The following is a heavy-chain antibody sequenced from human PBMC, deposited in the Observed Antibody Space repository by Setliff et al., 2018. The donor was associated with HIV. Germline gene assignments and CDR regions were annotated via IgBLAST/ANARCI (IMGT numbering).Heavy chain of an antibody. CDR1: GGSFSGYY. Sequence: PSETLSLTCAVYGGSFSGYYWSWICQPPGKGLEWIGEINHSGSTNYNPSLKSRATISVDTSKNQFSLKLSSVAAADTAVYYCAREIPFRGNANMWDYYAVDVWGQGITVTVSS. D-gene: IGHD3-16*01. CDR2: INHSGST. J-gene: IGHJ6*02. CDR3: AREIPFRGNANMWDYYAVDV. V-gene: IGHV4-34*01.